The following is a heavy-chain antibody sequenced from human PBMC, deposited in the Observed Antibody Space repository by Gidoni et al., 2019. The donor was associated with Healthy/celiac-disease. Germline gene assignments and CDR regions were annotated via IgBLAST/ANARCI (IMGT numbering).Heavy chain of an antibody. CDR2: ISSSSSYI. CDR1: GFTFSSYS. J-gene: IGHJ6*03. D-gene: IGHD3-3*01. Sequence: EVQLVESGGGLVKPGGSLRLSCAASGFTFSSYSMNWVRQAPGKGLEWVSSISSSSSYIYYADTVKGRFTISRDNAKNSLYLQMNSLRAEDTAVYYCARMYYDFWSGYYENYYMDVWGKGTTVTVSS. CDR3: ARMYYDFWSGYYENYYMDV. V-gene: IGHV3-21*01.